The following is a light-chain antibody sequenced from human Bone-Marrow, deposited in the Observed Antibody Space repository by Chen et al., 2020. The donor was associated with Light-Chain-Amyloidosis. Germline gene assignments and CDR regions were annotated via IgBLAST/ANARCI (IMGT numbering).Light chain of an antibody. CDR2: EDS. J-gene: IGLJ3*02. CDR1: ALPRKY. Sequence: SYALTQPPSLSVSPGQTARLTCSGNALPRKYAYWYQQKSGQAPVLVIYEDSKRPSGIPERFSGSSSGTMATFTISGAQVEDEADYYCYSTDGGGDHRGVFGGGTKLTVL. V-gene: IGLV3-10*01. CDR3: YSTDGGGDHRGV.